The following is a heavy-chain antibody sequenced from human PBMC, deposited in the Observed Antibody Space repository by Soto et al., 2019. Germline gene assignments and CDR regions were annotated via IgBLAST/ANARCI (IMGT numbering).Heavy chain of an antibody. CDR3: AIFTMIRFDP. CDR2: IYYSGST. D-gene: IGHD3-22*01. V-gene: IGHV4-30-4*01. J-gene: IGHJ5*02. Sequence: SETLSLTCTVSGGSISSGDYYWSWIRQPPGKGLEWFGYIYYSGSTYYNPSLKSRVTISVDTSKNQFSLKLSSVTATDTAVYYCAIFTMIRFDPWGQGTLVTVSS. CDR1: GGSISSGDYY.